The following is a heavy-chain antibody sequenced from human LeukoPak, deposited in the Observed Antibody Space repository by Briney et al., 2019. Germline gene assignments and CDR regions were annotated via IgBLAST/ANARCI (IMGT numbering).Heavy chain of an antibody. CDR2: ISSSSSYT. V-gene: IGHV3-11*05. Sequence: PGRSLRLSCAASGFTFSDYYMSWIRQAPGKGLEWVSYISSSSSYTNYADSVKGRFTISRDNAKNSLYLQMNSLRAEDTAVYYCARDYYDSSGYPLDYWGQGTLVTVSS. CDR3: ARDYYDSSGYPLDY. CDR1: GFTFSDYY. D-gene: IGHD3-22*01. J-gene: IGHJ4*02.